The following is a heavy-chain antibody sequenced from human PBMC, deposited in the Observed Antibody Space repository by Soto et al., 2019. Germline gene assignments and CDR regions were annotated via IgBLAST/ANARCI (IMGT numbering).Heavy chain of an antibody. Sequence: QVQLVQSGAEVKKPGASVKVSCKASGYTFTNYSINWVRQAPGQGLEWMGWISTYNGNTNYAQKFQGRVTMTTDTSTSTAYMQLRGLRSDDTAVYYCAREMGVSMVRGVLNWFDPWGQGTRVTVSS. J-gene: IGHJ5*02. CDR1: GYTFTNYS. D-gene: IGHD3-10*01. CDR2: ISTYNGNT. CDR3: AREMGVSMVRGVLNWFDP. V-gene: IGHV1-18*01.